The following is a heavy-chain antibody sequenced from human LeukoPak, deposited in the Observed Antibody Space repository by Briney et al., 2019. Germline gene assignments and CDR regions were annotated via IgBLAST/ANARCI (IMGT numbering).Heavy chain of an antibody. D-gene: IGHD4-23*01. CDR1: GFTFSSYA. CDR3: ARDGYGGNANPFDY. CDR2: ISGSGGST. V-gene: IGHV3-23*01. Sequence: GGSLRLSCAASGFTFSSYAMSWVRQAPGKGLEWVSAISGSGGSTYYADSVKGRFTISRDNSKNTLYLQMNSLRAEDTAVYYCARDGYGGNANPFDYWGQGTLVTVSS. J-gene: IGHJ4*02.